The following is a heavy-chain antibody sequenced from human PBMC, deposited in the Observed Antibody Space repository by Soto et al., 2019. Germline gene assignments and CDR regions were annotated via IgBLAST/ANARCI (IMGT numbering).Heavy chain of an antibody. J-gene: IGHJ6*02. CDR2: ISAYNGNT. Sequence: ASVKVSCKASGYTFTSYGISWVRQAPGQGLDWMGWISAYNGNTKYAQDLQGRVTITTDTSTSTAYMELRSLRSDDTAMYYCARFSGGSYNTYYFYYGMDVWGQGTTVTVSS. CDR1: GYTFTSYG. D-gene: IGHD2-15*01. CDR3: ARFSGGSYNTYYFYYGMDV. V-gene: IGHV1-18*04.